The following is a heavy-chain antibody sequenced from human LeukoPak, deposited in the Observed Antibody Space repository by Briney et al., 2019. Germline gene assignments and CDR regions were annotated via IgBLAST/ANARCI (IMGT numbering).Heavy chain of an antibody. CDR3: AKDVRKDFWSGYLWYFDY. CDR2: ISWNSGAV. D-gene: IGHD3-3*01. Sequence: GRSLRLSCAASGFTFGDYAMNWVRQAPGKGLEWVSGISWNSGAVDYSDSVKGRFTISRDNAKNSLYLQMNSLRPEDTALYYCAKDVRKDFWSGYLWYFDYWGQGALVSVSS. V-gene: IGHV3-9*01. CDR1: GFTFGDYA. J-gene: IGHJ4*02.